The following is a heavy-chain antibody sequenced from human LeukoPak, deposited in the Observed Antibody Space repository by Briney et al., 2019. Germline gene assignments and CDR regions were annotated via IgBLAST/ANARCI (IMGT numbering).Heavy chain of an antibody. CDR2: ISARGGDT. D-gene: IGHD3-10*01. V-gene: IGHV3-23*01. Sequence: GGSLRLSCAASGFTFSSYAMSWVRQAPGKGLEWISGISARGGDTHYTDSVKGRFTISRDNAKNTLYLQMNSLRAEDTAVYYCAKDIWSSGTFLDYWGQGTLVTVSS. CDR1: GFTFSSYA. J-gene: IGHJ4*02. CDR3: AKDIWSSGTFLDY.